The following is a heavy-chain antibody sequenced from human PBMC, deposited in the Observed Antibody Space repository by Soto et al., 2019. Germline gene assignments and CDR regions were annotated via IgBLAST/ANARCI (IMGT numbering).Heavy chain of an antibody. CDR3: ARANRERIAAAGNALSYYYYGMDV. J-gene: IGHJ6*02. Sequence: SVKVSCKASGYTFTSYYMHWVRQAPGQGLEWMGGIIPIFGTANYAQKFQGRVTITADESTSTAYMELSSLRSEDTAVYYCARANRERIAAAGNALSYYYYGMDVWGQGTTVTVSS. CDR1: GYTFTSYY. D-gene: IGHD6-13*01. V-gene: IGHV1-69*13. CDR2: IIPIFGTA.